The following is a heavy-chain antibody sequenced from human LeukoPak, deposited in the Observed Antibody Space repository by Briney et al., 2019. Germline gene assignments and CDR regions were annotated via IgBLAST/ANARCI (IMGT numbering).Heavy chain of an antibody. CDR3: ARHGGGGESYPRVFDY. CDR1: GGSISPYY. J-gene: IGHJ4*02. Sequence: PSDTLSLTCTASGGSISPYYWSWIRQPPGKGLEWIGYIYYSGSTNYNPSLKSRVTISVDTSKNQFSLKLSSVTAADTAMYYCARHGGGGESYPRVFDYWGRGNLVTVSS. CDR2: IYYSGST. D-gene: IGHD1-26*01. V-gene: IGHV4-59*08.